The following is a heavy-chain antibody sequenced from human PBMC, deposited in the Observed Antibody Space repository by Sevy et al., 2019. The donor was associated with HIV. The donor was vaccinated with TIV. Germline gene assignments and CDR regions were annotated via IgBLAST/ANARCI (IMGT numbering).Heavy chain of an antibody. CDR1: GFTFSNYW. CDR3: ARDCSSTSCLWGMDV. D-gene: IGHD2-2*01. CDR2: IKRDGSEK. V-gene: IGHV3-7*03. Sequence: GSLRLSCAASGFTFSNYWMSWVRQAPGKGLEWVANIKRDGSEKYYVASVKGRFTISRDNAKNSRYLQMNSLRAEDTAVYYCARDCSSTSCLWGMDVWGQGTTVTVSS. J-gene: IGHJ6*02.